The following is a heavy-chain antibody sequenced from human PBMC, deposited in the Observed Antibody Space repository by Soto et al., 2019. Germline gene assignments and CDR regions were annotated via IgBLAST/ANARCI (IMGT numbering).Heavy chain of an antibody. V-gene: IGHV1-69*02. D-gene: IGHD3-10*01. Sequence: SSLKVSCKASGGTFSSYTISWVRQAPGQGLEWMGRIIPILGIANYAQKFQGRVTITADKSTSTAYMELSSLRSEDTAVYYCARQEYYGSGSYYKSQTFDIWGQGTMVTVSS. J-gene: IGHJ3*02. CDR3: ARQEYYGSGSYYKSQTFDI. CDR1: GGTFSSYT. CDR2: IIPILGIA.